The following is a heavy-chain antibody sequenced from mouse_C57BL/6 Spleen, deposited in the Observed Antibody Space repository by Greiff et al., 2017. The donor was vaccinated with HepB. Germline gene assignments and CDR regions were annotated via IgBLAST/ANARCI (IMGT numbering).Heavy chain of an antibody. D-gene: IGHD2-1*01. Sequence: QVQLQQPGAELVRPGSSVKLSCKASGYTFTSYWMHWVKQRPIQGLEWIVNIDPSDSETHYNQKFKDKATLTVDKSSSTAYMQLSSLTSEDSAVYYCARGGSLYYGNYFDYWGQGTTLTVSS. CDR2: IDPSDSET. J-gene: IGHJ2*01. V-gene: IGHV1-52*01. CDR1: GYTFTSYW. CDR3: ARGGSLYYGNYFDY.